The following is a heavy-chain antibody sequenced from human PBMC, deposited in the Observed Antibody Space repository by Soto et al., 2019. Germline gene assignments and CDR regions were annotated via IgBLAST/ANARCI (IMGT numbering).Heavy chain of an antibody. V-gene: IGHV3-23*01. CDR2: ISAGGGSP. CDR3: VKHAEYQLVSLFDP. J-gene: IGHJ5*02. CDR1: GYSFSTYA. D-gene: IGHD6-6*01. Sequence: EVQLLESGGGLVQPGGSLRLSCAASGYSFSTYAMSWVRQAPGKGLEWVSGISAGGGSPFIADSVKGRFIISRDNAKDSLYLQMNSLTGEDTAIHYCVKHAEYQLVSLFDPWGQGTLVTVSS.